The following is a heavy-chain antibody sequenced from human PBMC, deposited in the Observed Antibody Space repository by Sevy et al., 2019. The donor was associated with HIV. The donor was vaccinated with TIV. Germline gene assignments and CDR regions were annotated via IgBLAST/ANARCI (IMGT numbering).Heavy chain of an antibody. Sequence: SETLSLACAVYGGSFSGYYWSWIRQPPGKGLEWIAEISHSGSTNYNPSLKSRVTISVATSKNQFSLKLSSVTAADTAVYYCAIRSGGHYFDYWVQGTLVTVSS. V-gene: IGHV4-34*01. CDR3: AIRSGGHYFDY. D-gene: IGHD2-15*01. CDR1: GGSFSGYY. J-gene: IGHJ4*02. CDR2: ISHSGST.